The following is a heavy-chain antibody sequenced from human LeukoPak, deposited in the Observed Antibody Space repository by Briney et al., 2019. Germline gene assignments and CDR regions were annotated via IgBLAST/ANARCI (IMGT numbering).Heavy chain of an antibody. D-gene: IGHD3-22*01. CDR1: GGSFSGYY. J-gene: IGHJ4*02. V-gene: IGHV4-34*01. CDR2: INHSGST. Sequence: PSETLSLTCAVYGGSFSGYYWSWIRQPPGKGLEWIGEINHSGSTNYNPSLKSRVTISVDRSKNQFSLKLSSVTAADTAVYYCARVGYDSSGYNLFDYWGQGTLVTVSS. CDR3: ARVGYDSSGYNLFDY.